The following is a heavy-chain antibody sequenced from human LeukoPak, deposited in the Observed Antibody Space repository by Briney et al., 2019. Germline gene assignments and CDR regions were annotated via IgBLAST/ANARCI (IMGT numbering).Heavy chain of an antibody. CDR2: IWYDGSNK. J-gene: IGHJ4*02. V-gene: IGHV3-33*08. CDR1: GFTFSSYS. CDR3: ARDRWTDLGYFDY. Sequence: GGSLRLSCAASGFTFSSYSMNWVRQAPGKGLEWVAVIWYDGSNKYYADSVKGRFTISRDNSKNTLYLQMNSLRAEDTAVYYCARDRWTDLGYFDYWGQGTLVTVSS. D-gene: IGHD3/OR15-3a*01.